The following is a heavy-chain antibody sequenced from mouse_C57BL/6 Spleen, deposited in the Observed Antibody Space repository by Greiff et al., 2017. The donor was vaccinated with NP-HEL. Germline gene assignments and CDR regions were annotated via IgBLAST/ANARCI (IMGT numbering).Heavy chain of an antibody. V-gene: IGHV1-64*01. CDR1: GYTFTSYW. CDR2: IHPNSGST. CDR3: ARRGPTGNYFDY. J-gene: IGHJ2*01. D-gene: IGHD4-1*02. Sequence: LQQPGAELVKSGASVKLSCKASGYTFTSYWMHWVKQRPGQGLEWIGMIHPNSGSTNYNEKFKSKATLTVDKSSSTAYMQLSSLTSEDSAVYYCARRGPTGNYFDYWGQGTTLTVSS.